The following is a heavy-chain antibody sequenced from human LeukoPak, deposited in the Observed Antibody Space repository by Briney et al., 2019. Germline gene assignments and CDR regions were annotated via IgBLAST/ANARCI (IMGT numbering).Heavy chain of an antibody. CDR1: GFTFSTYW. V-gene: IGHV3-7*01. CDR3: ANGDGSDY. Sequence: PGGSLRLSCATSGFTFSTYWMSWVRQAPGKGLEWVANIKQDGSEKYYADSVTGRFTISRDNAKNLLYLQMNSLRVEDTAVYYCANGDGSDYWGQGTLVTVSS. CDR2: IKQDGSEK. D-gene: IGHD5-24*01. J-gene: IGHJ4*02.